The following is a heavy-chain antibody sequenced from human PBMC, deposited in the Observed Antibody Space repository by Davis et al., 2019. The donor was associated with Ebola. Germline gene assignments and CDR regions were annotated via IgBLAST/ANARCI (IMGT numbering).Heavy chain of an antibody. CDR1: GESVSSFY. CDR2: IYHSGST. CDR3: ARQYSSGWLDY. Sequence: SETLSLTCTVSGESVSSFYWSWIRQPPGKGLEWIGHIYHSGSTNYNPSLKSRVTISRDTSKNQFSLKVNSVAAADTAMYYCARQYSSGWLDYWGQGTLVTVSS. D-gene: IGHD6-19*01. V-gene: IGHV4-59*02. J-gene: IGHJ4*02.